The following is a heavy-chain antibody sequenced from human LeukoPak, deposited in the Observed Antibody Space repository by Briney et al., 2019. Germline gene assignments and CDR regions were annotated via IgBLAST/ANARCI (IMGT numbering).Heavy chain of an antibody. V-gene: IGHV3-13*01. Sequence: GGSLRLSCAASGFTFSSYEMHWVRQGTGKGLEWVSAIGTAGATYYPGSVKGRFTISRENAKNSMYLQMNSLRAGDTAVYYCARDLSAEQAAAATFDYWGQGTLVTVSS. J-gene: IGHJ4*02. CDR2: IGTAGAT. CDR1: GFTFSSYE. CDR3: ARDLSAEQAAAATFDY. D-gene: IGHD6-13*01.